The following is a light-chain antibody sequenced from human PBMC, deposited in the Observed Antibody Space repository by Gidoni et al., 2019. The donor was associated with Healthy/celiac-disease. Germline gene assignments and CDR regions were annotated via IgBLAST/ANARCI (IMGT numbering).Light chain of an antibody. Sequence: DIQMTQSPSTLSASVGDRVTITCRASQSISSWLAWYQQKPGKAPKLLIYKASSLESGVPSRFSGSGSGTEFTLTLSNLQPDDFATYYCQQYNSYSWTFGQRTKVEIK. V-gene: IGKV1-5*03. J-gene: IGKJ1*01. CDR3: QQYNSYSWT. CDR2: KAS. CDR1: QSISSW.